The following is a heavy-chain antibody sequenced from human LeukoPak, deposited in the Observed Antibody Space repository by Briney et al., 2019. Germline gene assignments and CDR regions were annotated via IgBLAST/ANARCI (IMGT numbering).Heavy chain of an antibody. V-gene: IGHV3-30-3*01. J-gene: IGHJ4*02. Sequence: GRSLRLSCAASGFTFSSYAMHWVRQAPGKGLEWVAVISYDGSNKYYADSVKGRFTISRDNSKNTLYLQMNSLRAEDTAVYYCAKEAYYDSSGYYGENAFDYWGQGTLVTVSS. D-gene: IGHD3-22*01. CDR2: ISYDGSNK. CDR1: GFTFSSYA. CDR3: AKEAYYDSSGYYGENAFDY.